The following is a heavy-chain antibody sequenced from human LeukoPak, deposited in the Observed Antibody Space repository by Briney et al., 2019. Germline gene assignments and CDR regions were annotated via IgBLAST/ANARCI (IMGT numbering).Heavy chain of an antibody. J-gene: IGHJ4*02. CDR2: ISAGGGAT. D-gene: IGHD6-6*01. CDR3: AKDGSSSPYYFDY. V-gene: IGHV3-23*01. Sequence: PGGSLRLSCAASGFTFSNYAMSWVRQAPGKGLEWVSAISAGGGATYYADSVKGRFTISRDNSKNTLFLQMNGLTAEDTAVYYCAKDGSSSPYYFDYWGQGTLVTVSS. CDR1: GFTFSNYA.